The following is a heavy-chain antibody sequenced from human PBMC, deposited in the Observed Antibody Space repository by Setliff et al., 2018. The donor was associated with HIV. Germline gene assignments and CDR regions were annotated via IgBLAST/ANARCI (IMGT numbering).Heavy chain of an antibody. D-gene: IGHD3-22*01. CDR2: IYHSGST. J-gene: IGHJ3*02. CDR1: GGSISSGGYS. Sequence: PSETLSLTCAVSGGSISSGGYSWSWIRQPPGKGLEWIGYIYHSGSTYYNPSLKSRVTISVDRSKNQFSLKLSSVTAADTAVYYCARGPDYYDSSGSVDAFDIWAKGQWSPSPQ. CDR3: ARGPDYYDSSGSVDAFDI. V-gene: IGHV4-30-2*01.